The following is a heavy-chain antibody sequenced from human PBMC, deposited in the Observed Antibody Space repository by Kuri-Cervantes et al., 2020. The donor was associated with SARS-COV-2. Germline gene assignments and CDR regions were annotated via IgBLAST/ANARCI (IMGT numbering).Heavy chain of an antibody. CDR3: ARGAVGYSSGWYLSDWFDP. CDR1: GYTFTSYA. J-gene: IGHJ5*02. D-gene: IGHD6-19*01. Sequence: ASVKVSCKASGYTFTSYAMHWVRQAPGQRLEWMGWINAGNGNTKYSQKFQGRVTITRDTSASTAYMELSSLRSEDTAVYYCARGAVGYSSGWYLSDWFDPWGQGTLVTVSS. CDR2: INAGNGNT. V-gene: IGHV1-3*01.